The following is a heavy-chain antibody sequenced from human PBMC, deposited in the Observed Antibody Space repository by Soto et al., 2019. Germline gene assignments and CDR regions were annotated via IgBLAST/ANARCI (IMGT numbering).Heavy chain of an antibody. CDR2: IGTAGDT. V-gene: IGHV3-13*01. D-gene: IGHD4-17*01. CDR1: GFTFSSYD. CDR3: AKDDGDYAFDY. J-gene: IGHJ4*02. Sequence: QPGGSLRLSCAASGFTFSSYDMHWVRHATGKGLEWVSAIGTAGDTYYPGSVKGRFTISRENAKNSSYLQMNSLRAGATAVYYCAKDDGDYAFDYWGQGTLVTVSS.